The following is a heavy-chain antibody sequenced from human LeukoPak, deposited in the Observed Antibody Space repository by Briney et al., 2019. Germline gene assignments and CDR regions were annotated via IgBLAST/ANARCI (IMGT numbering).Heavy chain of an antibody. CDR1: GYTFTSYY. D-gene: IGHD2-21*02. Sequence: ASVKVSRKASGYTFTSYYMHWVRQAPGQGLEWMGGIIPIFGTANYAQKFQGRVTITADESTSTAYMELSSLRSEDTAVYYCASGGLIVVVTAIVGGYFQHWGQGTLVTVSS. CDR3: ASGGLIVVVTAIVGGYFQH. CDR2: IIPIFGTA. J-gene: IGHJ1*01. V-gene: IGHV1-69*13.